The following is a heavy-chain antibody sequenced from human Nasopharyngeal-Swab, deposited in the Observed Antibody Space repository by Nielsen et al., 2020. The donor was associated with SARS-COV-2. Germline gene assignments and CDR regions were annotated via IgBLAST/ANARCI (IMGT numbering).Heavy chain of an antibody. Sequence: GSLRLSRTVSGGSISSSSYYWGWIRQPPGKGLEWIGSIYYSGSTYYNPSLKSRVTISVDTSKNQFSLKLSSVTAADTAVYYCAATSVLRFLEWLNNWFDPWGQGTLVTVSS. J-gene: IGHJ5*02. D-gene: IGHD3-3*01. CDR2: IYYSGST. CDR3: AATSVLRFLEWLNNWFDP. V-gene: IGHV4-39*01. CDR1: GGSISSSSYY.